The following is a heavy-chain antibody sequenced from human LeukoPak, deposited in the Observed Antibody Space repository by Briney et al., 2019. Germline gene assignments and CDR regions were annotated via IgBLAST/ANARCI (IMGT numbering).Heavy chain of an antibody. Sequence: PGGSLRLSCAPSGFTFDNFAMTWVRQAPGKGLEWVSEITGSGGSTYYADSVKGRFTISRDNSKNTLYLQMNSLRAEDTAIYYCARGLFDFVYWGQGTLVTVSS. J-gene: IGHJ4*02. CDR2: ITGSGGST. V-gene: IGHV3-23*01. CDR1: GFTFDNFA. CDR3: ARGLFDFVY. D-gene: IGHD3-10*01.